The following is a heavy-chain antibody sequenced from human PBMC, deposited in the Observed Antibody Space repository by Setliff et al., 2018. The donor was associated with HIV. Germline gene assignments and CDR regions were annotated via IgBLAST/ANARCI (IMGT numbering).Heavy chain of an antibody. Sequence: GGSLRLSCAASGFTFTTYWMSWVRQAPGKVLEWVANINQVVREKYYVDSVKDRFIISRDNARNLVYLQINSLRAEDAAVYFCASGLFKGDYRPEYFPLWGQGTLVTVSS. CDR1: GFTFTTYW. D-gene: IGHD4-17*01. CDR3: ASGLFKGDYRPEYFPL. J-gene: IGHJ1*01. V-gene: IGHV3-7*01. CDR2: INQVVREK.